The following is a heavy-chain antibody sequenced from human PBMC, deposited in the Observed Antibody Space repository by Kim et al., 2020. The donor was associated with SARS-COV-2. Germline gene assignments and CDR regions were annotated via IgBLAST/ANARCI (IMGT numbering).Heavy chain of an antibody. J-gene: IGHJ6*02. V-gene: IGHV4-39*01. CDR1: GGSISSSSYY. Sequence: SETLSLTCTVSGGSISSSSYYWGWIRQPPGKGLEWIGSIYYSGSTYYNPSLKSRVTISVDTSKNQFSLKLSSVTAADTAVYYCARHSFVTSERGPREWLLNLSRMDVWGQGTTVTVSS. CDR2: IYYSGST. D-gene: IGHD3-3*01. CDR3: ARHSFVTSERGPREWLLNLSRMDV.